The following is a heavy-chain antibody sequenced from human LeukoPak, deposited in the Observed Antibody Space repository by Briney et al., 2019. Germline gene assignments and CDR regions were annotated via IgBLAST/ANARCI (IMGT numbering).Heavy chain of an antibody. CDR3: VRESVDGSGSGAFDI. CDR2: ISYDGYMK. CDR1: GFTFSNYA. J-gene: IGHJ3*02. Sequence: GGSLRLSCAASGFTFSNYAMHWVRQAPGQGLEWVAFISYDGYMKYYADSVKGRFTISRDNSKNTLYLQMNSLRAEDTAVYYCVRESVDGSGSGAFDIWGQGTMVSASS. D-gene: IGHD3-10*01. V-gene: IGHV3-30*04.